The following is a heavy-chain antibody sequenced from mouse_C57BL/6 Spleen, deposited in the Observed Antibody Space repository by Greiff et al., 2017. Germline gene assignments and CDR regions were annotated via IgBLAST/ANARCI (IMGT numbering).Heavy chain of an antibody. J-gene: IGHJ1*03. CDR3: TRDYDWYFDG. V-gene: IGHV6-6*01. Sequence: EVQLVESGGGLVQPGGSMKLSCAASGFTFSDAWMDWVRQSPEKGLEWVAEIRNKANHHATYYAESVKGRFTISRDDTKSSVYLQMNSLRAEDTGIYNCTRDYDWYFDGWGTGTTVTVSS. CDR1: GFTFSDAW. D-gene: IGHD2-4*01. CDR2: IRNKANHHAT.